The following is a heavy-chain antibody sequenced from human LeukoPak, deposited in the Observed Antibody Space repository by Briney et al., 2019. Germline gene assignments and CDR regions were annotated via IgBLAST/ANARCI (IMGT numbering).Heavy chain of an antibody. J-gene: IGHJ4*02. CDR2: TYYRSKCYN. CDR1: GDSVSNNNAA. D-gene: IGHD6-19*01. V-gene: IGHV6-1*01. CDR3: ASQLSSGWLYYFDY. Sequence: SPTLSLTCAISGDSVSNNNAAWNWIRQSPSRGLEWLGSTYYRSKCYNDYAVSMKSRIIINPDTSKNQFSLQLSSVTAADTAVYYCASQLSSGWLYYFDYWGQGTLVTVSS.